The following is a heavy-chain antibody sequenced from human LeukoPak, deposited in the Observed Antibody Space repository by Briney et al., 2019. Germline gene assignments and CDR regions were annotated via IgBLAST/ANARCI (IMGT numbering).Heavy chain of an antibody. CDR1: GYSFTSYW. Sequence: GESLKISCKGSGYSFTSYWIGWVCQLPGKGLEWMGIIYPGDSDTRYSPSFQGQVTISADKSISTAYLQWSSLKASDTAMYYCAGKPYCSSTSCYGVYWFDPWGQGTLVTVSS. V-gene: IGHV5-51*01. CDR2: IYPGDSDT. CDR3: AGKPYCSSTSCYGVYWFDP. D-gene: IGHD2-2*01. J-gene: IGHJ5*02.